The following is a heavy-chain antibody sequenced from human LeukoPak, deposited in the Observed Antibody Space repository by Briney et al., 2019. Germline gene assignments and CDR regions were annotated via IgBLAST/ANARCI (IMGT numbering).Heavy chain of an antibody. CDR1: GGSISSYY. V-gene: IGHV4-59*01. CDR2: IYYSGST. CDR3: ARGGYSGYDWDFDY. J-gene: IGHJ4*02. Sequence: ASETLSLTCTVSGGSISSYYWSWIRQPPGKGLEWIGYIYYSGSTNCNPSLKSRVTISVDTSKNQFSLKLSSVTAADTAVYYCARGGYSGYDWDFDYWGQGTLVTVSS. D-gene: IGHD5-12*01.